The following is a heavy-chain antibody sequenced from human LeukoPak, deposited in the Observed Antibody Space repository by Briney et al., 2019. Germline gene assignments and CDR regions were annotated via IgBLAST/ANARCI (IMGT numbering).Heavy chain of an antibody. CDR1: GYTFNTYV. CDR3: ARNGYYYFYMDV. V-gene: IGHV1-18*01. Sequence: AASVKVSCKTSGYTFNTYVINWVRQAPGQGLEWMGWISAYNGSTNYAQKLQSRVTMTTDTSTSTAYMELRSLRSDDTAVYYCARNGYYYFYMDVWGTGTTVTVSS. CDR2: ISAYNGST. J-gene: IGHJ6*03.